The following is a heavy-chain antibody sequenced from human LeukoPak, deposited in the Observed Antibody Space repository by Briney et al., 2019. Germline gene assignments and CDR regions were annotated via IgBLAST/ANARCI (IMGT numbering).Heavy chain of an antibody. D-gene: IGHD1/OR15-1a*01. CDR1: GFTFGDYA. J-gene: IGHJ4*02. Sequence: GGSLRLSCAASGFTFGDYAMIWVRQTPGKGLEWLSYIVSFSSPVYYADSVKGRFTIFRDNAKNSLYLQMNSLRAEDTAMYYCARFLNNYTYADYWGQGTLVTVSS. CDR2: IVSFSSPV. V-gene: IGHV3-48*04. CDR3: ARFLNNYTYADY.